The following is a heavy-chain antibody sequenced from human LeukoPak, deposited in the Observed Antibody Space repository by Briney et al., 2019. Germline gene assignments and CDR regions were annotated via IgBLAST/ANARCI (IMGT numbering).Heavy chain of an antibody. CDR1: GFTFSSYE. CDR2: ISSSGSTI. Sequence: PGGSLRLSCAASGFTFSSYEMNWVRQAPGKGLEWVSYISSSGSTIYHADSVKGRFTISRDNAKNSLYLQMNSLRAEDTAVYYCARDPALLWFGELLHYYYGMDVWGKGTTVTVSS. CDR3: ARDPALLWFGELLHYYYGMDV. J-gene: IGHJ6*04. V-gene: IGHV3-48*03. D-gene: IGHD3-10*01.